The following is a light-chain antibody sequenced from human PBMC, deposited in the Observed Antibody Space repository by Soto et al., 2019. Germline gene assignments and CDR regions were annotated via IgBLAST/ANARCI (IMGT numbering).Light chain of an antibody. CDR3: QQRSKGWT. CDR1: QSVSSY. V-gene: IGKV3-11*01. CDR2: DAS. Sequence: EIVLTQSPATLSLSPGERATLSCRASQSVSSYLAWYQQKPGQAPRLLIYDASNRATGTPARFSGSGSGIDFTLTISSLEPEDFAVYYCQQRSKGWTFGQGTKVEIK. J-gene: IGKJ1*01.